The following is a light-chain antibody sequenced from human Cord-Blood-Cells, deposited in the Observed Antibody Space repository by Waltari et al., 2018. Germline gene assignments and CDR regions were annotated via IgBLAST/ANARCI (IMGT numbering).Light chain of an antibody. CDR3: QQYYSTPWT. V-gene: IGKV4-1*01. J-gene: IGKJ1*01. CDR1: QSVLYSSNNKDY. Sequence: DIVMTQSPVSLAVSLGERATINCKASQSVLYSSNNKDYLAWYQQKPGQPPKLLIYWASTRESGVPYRFSGSGSGTDFTLTISSLQAEDVAVYYCQQYYSTPWTFGQGTKVEIK. CDR2: WAS.